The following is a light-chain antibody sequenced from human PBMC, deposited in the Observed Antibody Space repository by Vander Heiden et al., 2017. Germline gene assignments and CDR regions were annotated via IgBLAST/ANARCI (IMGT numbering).Light chain of an antibody. CDR2: WAS. V-gene: IGKV4-1*01. J-gene: IGKJ4*01. CDR1: QSVLYSSNNKNY. Sequence: DIVMTQSPDSLAASLGERATINCKSSQSVLYSSNNKNYLAWYQQKPGQPPKLLIYWASTRESGVPDRFSGSGSGTDFTLTISSLQAEDVAVYYCQQYDSTPRTFGGGTKVEIK. CDR3: QQYDSTPRT.